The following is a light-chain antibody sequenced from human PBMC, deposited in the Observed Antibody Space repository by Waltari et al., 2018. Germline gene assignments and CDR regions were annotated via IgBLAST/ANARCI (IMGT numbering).Light chain of an antibody. J-gene: IGKJ1*01. V-gene: IGKV3-20*01. CDR2: GAS. Sequence: EIVLTQSPGTLSLSPGERAPLSCRASQSIGRYLAWYKQKPDQAPRLLIYGASSRATGIPDRFSGSGSGTDFSLTISRLEPEDFAVYYCQNHERLPATFGQGTKVEIK. CDR3: QNHERLPAT. CDR1: QSIGRY.